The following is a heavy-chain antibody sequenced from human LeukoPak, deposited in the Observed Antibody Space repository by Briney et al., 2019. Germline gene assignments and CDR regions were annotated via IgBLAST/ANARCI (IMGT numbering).Heavy chain of an antibody. J-gene: IGHJ6*02. V-gene: IGHV3-23*01. Sequence: GGSLRLSCAASGFTFSSYAMSWVRQAPGKGLEWVSAISGSGGSTYYADSVKGRFTISRDNSKNTLYLQMNSLRAEDTAVYYCASSPVVAATRPDGMDVWGQGTTVTVSS. CDR3: ASSPVVAATRPDGMDV. D-gene: IGHD2-15*01. CDR1: GFTFSSYA. CDR2: ISGSGGST.